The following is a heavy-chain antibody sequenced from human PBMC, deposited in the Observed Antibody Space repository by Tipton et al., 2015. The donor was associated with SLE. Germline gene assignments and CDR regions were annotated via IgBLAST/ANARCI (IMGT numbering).Heavy chain of an antibody. J-gene: IGHJ6*03. CDR2: INPSGGST. CDR3: ARGAGPITSFGNYYYYYYMDV. V-gene: IGHV1-46*01. D-gene: IGHD3-16*01. CDR1: GYTFTSYY. Sequence: QLVQSGAEVKKTGASVKVSCKASGYTFTSYYMHWVRQAPGQGLEWMGIINPSGGSTSYAQKFQGRVTMTRDTSTSTVYMELSSLRSEDTAVYYCARGAGPITSFGNYYYYYYMDVWGKGTTVTVSS.